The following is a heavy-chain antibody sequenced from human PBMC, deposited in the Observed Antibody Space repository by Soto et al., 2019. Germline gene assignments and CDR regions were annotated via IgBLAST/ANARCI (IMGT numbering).Heavy chain of an antibody. Sequence: SQTLSLTCAISVDSVSSNSAAWNLIRQSPSRGLEWLGRTYYRSKWYNDYAVSVKSRITINPDTSKNQFSLQLNSVTPEDTAVYYCARARRHNWNYGYYDYGMDVWGQGTTFTVSS. CDR2: TYYRSKWYN. CDR1: VDSVSSNSAA. V-gene: IGHV6-1*01. J-gene: IGHJ6*02. D-gene: IGHD1-7*01. CDR3: ARARRHNWNYGYYDYGMDV.